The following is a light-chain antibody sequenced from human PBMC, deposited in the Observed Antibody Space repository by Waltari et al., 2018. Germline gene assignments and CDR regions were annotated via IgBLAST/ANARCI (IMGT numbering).Light chain of an antibody. CDR3: CSYAGISTWV. Sequence: QSALAQPASVSGSPGQSITIPCTGSTSDVGSYNLFSWYQQHPGKAPKLIIYEVTKMASGISDRFSGSKSGNTASLTISGLQAGDEGDYYCCSYAGISTWVFGGGTKVTVL. CDR1: TSDVGSYNL. CDR2: EVT. J-gene: IGLJ3*02. V-gene: IGLV2-23*02.